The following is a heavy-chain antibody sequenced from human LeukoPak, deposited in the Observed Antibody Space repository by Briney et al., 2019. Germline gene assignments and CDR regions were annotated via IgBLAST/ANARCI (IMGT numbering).Heavy chain of an antibody. Sequence: ASVKVSCKASGYTFSGYYMHWVRQAPGQGLELMGWINCNNGGANYAQKFQGRVTLTRDTSITTAYMEVSSLRSDDTAVYYCARDHPYSNNGRGVDYWGQGTLVTVSS. D-gene: IGHD4-11*01. CDR2: INCNNGGA. V-gene: IGHV1-2*02. J-gene: IGHJ4*02. CDR3: ARDHPYSNNGRGVDY. CDR1: GYTFSGYY.